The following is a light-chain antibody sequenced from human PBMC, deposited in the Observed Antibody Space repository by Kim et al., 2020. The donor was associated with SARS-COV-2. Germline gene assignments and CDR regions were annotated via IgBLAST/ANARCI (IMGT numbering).Light chain of an antibody. CDR2: RNN. Sequence: QAGLTQPPSVSKGLRQTATLTCTGNSNNVGNQGAAWLMHYRGHPPKLLSFRNNNRPSGISERLSASRSGNTASLTIYEVQPEDEADYYCSAWDSSLTGWVFGGGTQLTVL. V-gene: IGLV10-54*01. J-gene: IGLJ3*02. CDR1: SNNVGNQG. CDR3: SAWDSSLTGWV.